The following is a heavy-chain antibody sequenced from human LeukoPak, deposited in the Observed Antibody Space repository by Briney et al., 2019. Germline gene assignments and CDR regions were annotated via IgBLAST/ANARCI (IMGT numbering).Heavy chain of an antibody. J-gene: IGHJ4*02. D-gene: IGHD5-12*01. Sequence: GGSLRLSCAASGFTFTKYWMTWVRQAPGKGLEWVTNIKEDGSEKYYVDSVKGRFTISRDNAKNSLFLQMNSLRAEDTAVYYCARVAASGYDYGAFDYWGQGTLVTVSS. V-gene: IGHV3-7*01. CDR2: IKEDGSEK. CDR3: ARVAASGYDYGAFDY. CDR1: GFTFTKYW.